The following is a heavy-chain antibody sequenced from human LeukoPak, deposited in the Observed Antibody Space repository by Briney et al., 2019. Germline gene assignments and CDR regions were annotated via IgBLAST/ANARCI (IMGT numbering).Heavy chain of an antibody. CDR3: ARHSAVGGTGKLFDY. V-gene: IGHV5-51*01. CDR2: IYPGDSDT. D-gene: IGHD6-19*01. J-gene: IGHJ4*02. CDR1: GYSFTSYW. Sequence: GESLKTSCKGSGYSFTSYWIGWVRQMPGKGLEWMGIIYPGDSDTRYSPSFQGQVTISADKYISTAYLQWSSLKASDTSMYYCARHSAVGGTGKLFDYWGQGTLVTVSS.